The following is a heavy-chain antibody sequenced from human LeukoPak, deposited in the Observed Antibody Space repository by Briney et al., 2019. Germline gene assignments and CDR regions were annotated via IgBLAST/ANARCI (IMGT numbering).Heavy chain of an antibody. CDR3: ARRGVAVAGRDAFDI. CDR1: GYTFTTYW. CDR2: IYPGDSDT. D-gene: IGHD6-19*01. V-gene: IGHV5-51*01. Sequence: GESLKISCKVSGYTFTTYWIGWVRQMPGKGLEWMGIIYPGDSDTRYSPSFQGQVTISADKSISTAYLQWSSLKASDTAMYYCARRGVAVAGRDAFDIWGQGTLVTVSS. J-gene: IGHJ3*02.